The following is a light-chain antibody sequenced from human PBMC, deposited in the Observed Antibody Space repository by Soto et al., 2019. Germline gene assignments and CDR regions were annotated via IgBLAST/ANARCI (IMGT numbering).Light chain of an antibody. V-gene: IGLV2-18*02. CDR3: ISYTSGRTFV. Sequence: QSVLTQPPSVSGSPGQSVTISCNGTSSDVGSYNRVSWYQQPPGKAPKLLIYEVGNRPSGVPDRFSGSKSGNTASLTISGLQAEDEADYYCISYTSGRTFVFGGGTQLTVL. J-gene: IGLJ2*01. CDR2: EVG. CDR1: SSDVGSYNR.